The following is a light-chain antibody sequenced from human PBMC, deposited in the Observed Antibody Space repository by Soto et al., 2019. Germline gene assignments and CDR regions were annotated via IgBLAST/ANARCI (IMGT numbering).Light chain of an antibody. CDR3: QSADSRSTYV. Sequence: SYELTQPPSVSVSPGQTARITCSGDALPKQYAYWYQQKPGQAPVLVIYKDRERPSGIPERFSGSSSGTTVTLTISGVQAEDEADYYCQSADSRSTYVFGTGTKLTVL. J-gene: IGLJ1*01. CDR1: ALPKQY. V-gene: IGLV3-25*02. CDR2: KDR.